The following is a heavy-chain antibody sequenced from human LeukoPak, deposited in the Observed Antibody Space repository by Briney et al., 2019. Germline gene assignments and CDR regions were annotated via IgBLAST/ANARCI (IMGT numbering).Heavy chain of an antibody. CDR2: IYSSGST. J-gene: IGHJ4*02. D-gene: IGHD1-26*01. CDR3: ARWEV. CDR1: GGSISSGGYY. V-gene: IGHV4-61*08. Sequence: SETLSLTCTVSGGSISSGGYYWSWIRQPPGKGLEWIGYIYSSGSTNYNPSLKSRVNISVDTSKNQFSLRLSSVTAADTAVYYCARWEVWGQGTLVTVSS.